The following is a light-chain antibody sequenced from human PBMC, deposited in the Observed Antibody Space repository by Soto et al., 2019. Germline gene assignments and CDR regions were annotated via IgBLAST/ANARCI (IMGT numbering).Light chain of an antibody. CDR2: DAS. Sequence: EIVLTQSPANRSLSPGERATLSCRASQSVSSYLAWYQQKPGQAPRLLIYDASNRATGIPARFSGSGSGTDFTLTISSLEPEDFAVYYCQQRSNWPLTFGGGTKVDIK. J-gene: IGKJ4*01. V-gene: IGKV3-11*01. CDR3: QQRSNWPLT. CDR1: QSVSSY.